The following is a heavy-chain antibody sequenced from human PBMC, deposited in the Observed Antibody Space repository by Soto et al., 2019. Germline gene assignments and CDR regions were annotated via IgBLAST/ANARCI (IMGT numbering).Heavy chain of an antibody. D-gene: IGHD3-3*01. CDR3: ARDSLRFLEWSFDY. V-gene: IGHV1-3*01. CDR1: GYTFTSYA. J-gene: IGHJ4*02. CDR2: INAGNGNT. Sequence: ASVKVTFKASGYTFTSYAMHWVRQAPGQRLEWMGWINAGNGNTKYSQKFQGRVTITRDTSASTAYMELSSLRSEDTAVYYCARDSLRFLEWSFDYWGQGTLVTVS.